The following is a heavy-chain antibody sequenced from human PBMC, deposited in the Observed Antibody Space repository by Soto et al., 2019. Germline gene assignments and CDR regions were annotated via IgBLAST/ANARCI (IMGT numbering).Heavy chain of an antibody. D-gene: IGHD3-22*01. J-gene: IGHJ4*02. CDR3: ARKFDYDTSGFYYAY. Sequence: SVKVSCKASGGTFSKNTISWVRQAPGQGLEWMGGIMPVFGTPNYAQRFQGRVTITADEYTCTAYMELSRLKSEDTAVYYCARKFDYDTSGFYYAYWGQGTQVTVSS. CDR1: GGTFSKNT. V-gene: IGHV1-69*13. CDR2: IMPVFGTP.